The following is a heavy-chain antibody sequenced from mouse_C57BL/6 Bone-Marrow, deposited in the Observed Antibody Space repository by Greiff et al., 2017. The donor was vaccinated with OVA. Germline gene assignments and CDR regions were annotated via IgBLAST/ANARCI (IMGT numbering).Heavy chain of an antibody. J-gene: IGHJ1*03. D-gene: IGHD2-4*01. CDR3: ARYDYVLHWYFDV. CDR1: GYTFTSYW. Sequence: QVQLQQPGAELVKPGASVKLSCKASGYTFTSYWMHWVKQRPGQGLEWIGMIHPNSGSTNYNEKFKSKATLTVDKSSSTAYMQLSSLTSEDSAVYYCARYDYVLHWYFDVWGTGTTVTVSS. V-gene: IGHV1-64*01. CDR2: IHPNSGST.